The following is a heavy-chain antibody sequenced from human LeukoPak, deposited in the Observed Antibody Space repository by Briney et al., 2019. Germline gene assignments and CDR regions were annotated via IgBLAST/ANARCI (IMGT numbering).Heavy chain of an antibody. J-gene: IGHJ4*02. V-gene: IGHV3-30*02. Sequence: GGSLRLSCAASGFTFSSYNMHWVRQAPGKGLEWVAYIQFDGSDNSYADSVKGRFTISRDNSKNTVYLQMNSLRTEDTALYYCAKGEYSYGPIFDYWGQGTLVTVSS. CDR2: IQFDGSDN. CDR1: GFTFSSYN. CDR3: AKGEYSYGPIFDY. D-gene: IGHD5-18*01.